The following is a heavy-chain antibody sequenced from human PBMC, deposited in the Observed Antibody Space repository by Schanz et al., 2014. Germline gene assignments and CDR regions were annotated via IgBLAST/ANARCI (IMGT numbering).Heavy chain of an antibody. V-gene: IGHV3-74*01. Sequence: DVQLVESGGGFVQPGGSLRLSCAASGFTFSSHWMHWVRQAPGKGLVWVSRILSDGSPSYADAVKGRFTISRDNANNMVYLQMNSLRAEDTAVYFCARDGTTGYAFDIWGRGTTVIVSS. CDR1: GFTFSSHW. D-gene: IGHD1-26*01. CDR2: ILSDGSP. CDR3: ARDGTTGYAFDI. J-gene: IGHJ3*02.